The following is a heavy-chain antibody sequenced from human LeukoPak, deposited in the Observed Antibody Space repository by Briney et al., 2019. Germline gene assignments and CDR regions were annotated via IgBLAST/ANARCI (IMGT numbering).Heavy chain of an antibody. V-gene: IGHV4-4*02. D-gene: IGHD6-19*01. J-gene: IGHJ6*03. CDR2: INHSGST. Sequence: SETLSLTCAVSGGSISSSNWWSWIRQPPGKGLGWIGEINHSGSTNYNPSLKSRVTISVDTSKNQFSLKLSSVTAADTAVYYCARQNRVAVAGTRPSFFYYYYYYMDVWGKGTTVTISS. CDR3: ARQNRVAVAGTRPSFFYYYYYYMDV. CDR1: GGSISSSNW.